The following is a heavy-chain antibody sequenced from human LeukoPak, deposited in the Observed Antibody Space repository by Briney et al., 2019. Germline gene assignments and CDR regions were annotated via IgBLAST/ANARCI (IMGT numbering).Heavy chain of an antibody. Sequence: GGSPRLSCAGSGFTFNNYAMSWVRRAPGKGLEWVSAISGTGATTYYADSVKGRFAISRDNSKNTLYLQMTSLRADDTAVYYCAKDQRFGDLDDYRGQGTLVTVSS. D-gene: IGHD3-10*01. CDR1: GFTFNNYA. J-gene: IGHJ4*02. V-gene: IGHV3-23*01. CDR3: AKDQRFGDLDDY. CDR2: ISGTGATT.